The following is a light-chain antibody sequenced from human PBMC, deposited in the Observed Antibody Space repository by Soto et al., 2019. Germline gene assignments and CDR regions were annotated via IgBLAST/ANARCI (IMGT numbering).Light chain of an antibody. CDR3: QHNGNSLPSVT. CDR2: GAS. Sequence: EIVITQCPATLSVSPGGRSTLSCKASQSVSSSYLAWYQQKPSQAPRPLXYGASSRATPIPDKFSCRGSGTDFNLTFNRLEPEDFAVYYCQHNGNSLPSVTFGPGTKV. J-gene: IGKJ3*01. V-gene: IGKV3-20*01. CDR1: QSVSSSY.